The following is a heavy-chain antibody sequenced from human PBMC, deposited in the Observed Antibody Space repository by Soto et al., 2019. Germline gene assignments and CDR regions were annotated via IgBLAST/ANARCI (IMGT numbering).Heavy chain of an antibody. CDR3: AREYFGWLPTAHDAFDI. J-gene: IGHJ3*02. V-gene: IGHV3-11*05. CDR1: GFTFSDYY. Sequence: QVQLVESGGGLVKPGGSLRLSCAASGFTFSDYYMSWIRQAPGKGLEWVSYISSSSSYTNYADSVKGRFTISRDNAKNXXYMHMNSLRAEDTAVYYCAREYFGWLPTAHDAFDIWGQVTMVTVSS. CDR2: ISSSSSYT. D-gene: IGHD3-9*01.